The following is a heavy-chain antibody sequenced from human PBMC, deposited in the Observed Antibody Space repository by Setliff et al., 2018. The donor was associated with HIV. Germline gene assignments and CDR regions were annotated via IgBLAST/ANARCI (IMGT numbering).Heavy chain of an antibody. J-gene: IGHJ4*02. CDR3: ATDTAFLQEGTEF. CDR1: GGSIRGSNYY. V-gene: IGHV4-39*01. CDR2: SYYSGST. D-gene: IGHD5-18*01. Sequence: PSETLSLTCTVSGGSIRGSNYYWAWIRQPPGKGLEWIGNSYYSGSTYYNPSLKSRVTISVDTSKNQFSLKLTSVTAADTAIYYCATDTAFLQEGTEFWGQGALVTVSS.